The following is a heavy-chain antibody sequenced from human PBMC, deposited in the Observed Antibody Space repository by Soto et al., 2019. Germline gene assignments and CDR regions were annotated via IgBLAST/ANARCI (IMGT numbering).Heavy chain of an antibody. J-gene: IGHJ6*02. Sequence: ETLSLTCSVSGGSVRSGNHFWNWIRQPPGRGLEWLGYMYYTGVTNYNPSLKSRVSMSVDTSKDQFSLNLTSLTAADTAVYYCARGGEPLGYYGLDVWGQGTTVTVSS. CDR3: ARGGEPLGYYGLDV. V-gene: IGHV4-61*01. CDR2: MYYTGVT. CDR1: GGSVRSGNHF.